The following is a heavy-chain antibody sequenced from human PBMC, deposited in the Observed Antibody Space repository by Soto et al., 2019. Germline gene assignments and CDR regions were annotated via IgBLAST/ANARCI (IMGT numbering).Heavy chain of an antibody. D-gene: IGHD2-21*02. CDR2: ISSSSSTI. J-gene: IGHJ5*02. CDR3: ASLHRGDWGWFDP. CDR1: GFMFSTYS. Sequence: EVQLVESGGGLVQPGGSLRLSCAASGFMFSTYSMNWVRQSPGKGLEWLSYISSSSSTIYYADSVKGRFTISRDNAKNSLYLQMNSLRGEDTAVYYCASLHRGDWGWFDPWGQGTLVTVSS. V-gene: IGHV3-48*01.